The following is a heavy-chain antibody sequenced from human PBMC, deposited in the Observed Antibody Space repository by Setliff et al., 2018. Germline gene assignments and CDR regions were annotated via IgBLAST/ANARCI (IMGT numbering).Heavy chain of an antibody. CDR1: GFTFRDYS. J-gene: IGHJ4*02. D-gene: IGHD1-26*01. CDR2: VIQVGAG. V-gene: IGHV3-23*01. CDR3: AKDRVNDGFWDFDS. Sequence: GESLRLSCAASGFTFRDYSMVWVRQVPGKGLEWVAGVIQVGAGVYADSMKGRSTISRDNSKNTFFLQVNYVRVDDTATYYCAKDRVNDGFWDFDSWGQGIVVTVSS.